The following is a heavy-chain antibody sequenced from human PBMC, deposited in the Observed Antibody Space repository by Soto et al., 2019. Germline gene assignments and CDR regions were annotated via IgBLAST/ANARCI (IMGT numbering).Heavy chain of an antibody. V-gene: IGHV3-33*01. CDR2: IWYDGSNK. J-gene: IGHJ5*02. Sequence: QVQLVESGGGVVQPGRSLRLSCAASGFTFSSYGMHWVRQAPGKGLEWVAVIWYDGSNKYYADSVKGRFTISRENSKNTLYLQMNILRAEDTAVYYCARDYYDSSGYYNWFDPWGQGTLFTVSS. CDR1: GFTFSSYG. CDR3: ARDYYDSSGYYNWFDP. D-gene: IGHD3-22*01.